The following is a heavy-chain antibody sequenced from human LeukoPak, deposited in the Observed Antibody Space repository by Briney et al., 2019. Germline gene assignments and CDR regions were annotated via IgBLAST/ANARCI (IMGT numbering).Heavy chain of an antibody. V-gene: IGHV3-7*01. CDR1: GFRFSNYW. J-gene: IGHJ3*02. CDR3: ARDLPSSGYWYRDAFDI. Sequence: GGSLRLSCAASGFRFSNYWMSWVRQAPGKGLEWVGHAKQDGSETYYVDSVKGRFTVSRDNAKNSLFLQMNSLRVEDTAMYYCARDLPSSGYWYRDAFDIWGQGTMVNVSS. D-gene: IGHD3-22*01. CDR2: AKQDGSET.